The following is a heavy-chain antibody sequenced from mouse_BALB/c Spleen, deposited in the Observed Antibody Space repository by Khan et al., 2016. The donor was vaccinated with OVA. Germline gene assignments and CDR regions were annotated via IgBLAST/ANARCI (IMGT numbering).Heavy chain of an antibody. Sequence: MQLEESGPGLVQPSQSLSITCTVSGFSLTSYGVHWVRQSPGKGLEWLGVIWSGGSTDYNAAFISRLSISKDNSKSQVFFKMNSLQANDTAIYYCARIFIGTTDYAMDYWGQGTSVTVSS. CDR3: ARIFIGTTDYAMDY. CDR2: IWSGGST. CDR1: GFSLTSYG. J-gene: IGHJ4*01. V-gene: IGHV2-2*02. D-gene: IGHD2-14*01.